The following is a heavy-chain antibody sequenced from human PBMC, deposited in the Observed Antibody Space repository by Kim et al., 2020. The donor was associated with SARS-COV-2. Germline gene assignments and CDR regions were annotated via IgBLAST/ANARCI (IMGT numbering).Heavy chain of an antibody. CDR1: GHAFSRDS. CDR3: LVGYYFEY. V-gene: IGHV1-3*01. D-gene: IGHD2-8*02. Sequence: ASVKVSCKTSGHAFSRDSIHWVRQAPGQRLEWMGGIDCANGNKIYSQKFQGRVTFTSATSASTAYMELSSLRSEDSAVYYCLVGYYFEYLGQGTLVTVSS. CDR2: IDCANGNK. J-gene: IGHJ4*02.